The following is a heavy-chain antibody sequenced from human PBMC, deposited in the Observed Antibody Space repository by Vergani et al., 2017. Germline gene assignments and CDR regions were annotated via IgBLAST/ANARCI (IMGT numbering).Heavy chain of an antibody. Sequence: QVQLVQSGSEVRKPGASVKVSCQVSGYSLTELTIHWVRQAPGKGLEWMGGFDPEHGEVTFAHHIQGRVTMTEDRSTDTAYMELSRLRPEDTALYYCAIGTDYYDSSGYYLDYWGQGTLVTVSS. CDR1: GYSLTELT. CDR3: AIGTDYYDSSGYYLDY. D-gene: IGHD3-22*01. J-gene: IGHJ4*02. CDR2: FDPEHGEV. V-gene: IGHV1-24*01.